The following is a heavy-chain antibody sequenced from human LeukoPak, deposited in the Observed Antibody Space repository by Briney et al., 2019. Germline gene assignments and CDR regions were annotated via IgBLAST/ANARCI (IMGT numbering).Heavy chain of an antibody. CDR2: ISGSGGST. Sequence: GGSLRLSCAASGFTLSSYALSWVRQAPGKGLEWVSAISGSGGSTDYADSVKGRFTISRDNSKSTLYLQMNSLRVEDTAVYYCATDSSSWYFDSWGQGTLVTVSS. J-gene: IGHJ4*02. CDR3: ATDSSSWYFDS. CDR1: GFTLSSYA. D-gene: IGHD6-13*01. V-gene: IGHV3-23*01.